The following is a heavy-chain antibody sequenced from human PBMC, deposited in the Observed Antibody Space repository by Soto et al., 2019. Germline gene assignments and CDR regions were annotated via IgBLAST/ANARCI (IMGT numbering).Heavy chain of an antibody. Sequence: EVQLLESGGGLVQPGESLRLSCAASGFTFSDDAMSWVRQAPGKGLEGVSGINDNGDTTHYADSVKGRFTISRDNTRNTMYLEMSILRGEDTAVYYCANGGWYCRGGSCHFDYWGQGTLVTVSS. D-gene: IGHD2-15*01. CDR3: ANGGWYCRGGSCHFDY. CDR2: INDNGDTT. V-gene: IGHV3-23*01. CDR1: GFTFSDDA. J-gene: IGHJ4*02.